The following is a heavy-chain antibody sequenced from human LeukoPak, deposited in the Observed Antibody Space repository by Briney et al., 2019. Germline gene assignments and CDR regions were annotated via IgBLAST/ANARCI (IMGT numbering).Heavy chain of an antibody. Sequence: PGGSLRLSCAASEFTFSSYSMNWVRQAPGKGLEWVSYISSSSSTIYYADSVKGRFTISRDNAKNSLYLQMNSLRAEDTAVYYCARVRRIAVAGTRGHYYYGMDVWGQGTTVTVSS. CDR2: ISSSSSTI. D-gene: IGHD6-19*01. V-gene: IGHV3-48*01. J-gene: IGHJ6*02. CDR1: EFTFSSYS. CDR3: ARVRRIAVAGTRGHYYYGMDV.